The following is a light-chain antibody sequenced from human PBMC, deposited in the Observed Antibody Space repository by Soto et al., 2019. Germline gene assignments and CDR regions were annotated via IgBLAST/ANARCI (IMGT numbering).Light chain of an antibody. Sequence: QSLLTHPPSLSGAPGQRCTISCTGSSSNIGAGYDVHWYQQRPGTAPKLLIYGNKNRPSGIPDRFSGPKSGTSASLAITGLQAEDEADYYCQCYDGGLSVSYVFGTGTKVTVL. CDR1: SSNIGAGYD. CDR3: QCYDGGLSVSYV. V-gene: IGLV1-40*01. J-gene: IGLJ1*01. CDR2: GNK.